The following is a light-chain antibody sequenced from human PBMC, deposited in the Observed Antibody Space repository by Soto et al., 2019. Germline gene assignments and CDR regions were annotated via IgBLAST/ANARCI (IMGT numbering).Light chain of an antibody. Sequence: EIVLTQSPGTLSLSPGERATLSCRASQSVSSSYLAWYQQKPGQAPRLIMYGASSRATGIPDRLSGSGSGTDFNLTISRLEPEDFAVYYCQQYNSPPYTFGQGTRLEIK. CDR1: QSVSSSY. CDR2: GAS. J-gene: IGKJ2*01. V-gene: IGKV3-20*01. CDR3: QQYNSPPYT.